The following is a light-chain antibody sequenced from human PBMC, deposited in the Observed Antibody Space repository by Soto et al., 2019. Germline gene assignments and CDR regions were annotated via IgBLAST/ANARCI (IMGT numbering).Light chain of an antibody. CDR1: SSDVGGGYNY. CDR2: EVT. V-gene: IGLV2-8*01. J-gene: IGLJ2*01. CDR3: SSYAGNNNVI. Sequence: QSALTQPPSASGSPGQSVTISCTGTSSDVGGGYNYVSWYQHHPGKVPKLVIYEVTKRPSGVPDRFFGSKSGNTASLTVSGLQAEDEADYFCSSYAGNNNVIFGGGTQLTVL.